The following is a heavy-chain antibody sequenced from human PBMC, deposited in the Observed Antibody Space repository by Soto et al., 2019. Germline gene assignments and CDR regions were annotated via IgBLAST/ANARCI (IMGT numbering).Heavy chain of an antibody. J-gene: IGHJ5*02. Sequence: SETLSLTCIVSVGSISSSSYYWGWILQPPGKGLERIGSIYYSGSTYYNPSLKSRVTISVDTSKNQFSLKLSSVTAADTAVFYCARHRARNWFDPWGQGTLVTVSS. CDR3: ARHRARNWFDP. V-gene: IGHV4-39*01. D-gene: IGHD6-6*01. CDR2: IYYSGST. CDR1: VGSISSSSYY.